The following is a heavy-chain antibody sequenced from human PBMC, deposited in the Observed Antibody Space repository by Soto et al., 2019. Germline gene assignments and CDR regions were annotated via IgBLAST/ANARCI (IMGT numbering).Heavy chain of an antibody. CDR2: IYYSGST. J-gene: IGHJ6*02. CDR1: GGSISSYY. V-gene: IGHV4-59*01. D-gene: IGHD5-18*01. Sequence: PSETLSLTCTVSGGSISSYYWSWIRQPPGKGLEWIGYIYYSGSTNYNPSLKSRVTISVDTSKNQFSLKLSSVTAEDTAVYYCAREKGGGYSYGSRHYYYYYGMDVWGQGTTVTVSS. CDR3: AREKGGGYSYGSRHYYYYYGMDV.